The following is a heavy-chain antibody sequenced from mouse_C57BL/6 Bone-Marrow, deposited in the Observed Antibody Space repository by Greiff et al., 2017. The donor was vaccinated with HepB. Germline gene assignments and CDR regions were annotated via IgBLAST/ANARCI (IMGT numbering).Heavy chain of an antibody. CDR2: IDPSDSYT. J-gene: IGHJ2*01. Sequence: QVQLRQPGAELVMPGASVKLSCKASGYTFTSYWMHWVKQRPGQGLEWIGEIDPSDSYTNYNQKFKGKSTLTVDKSSSTAYMQLSSLTSEDSAVYYCARGPYGSSGYWGQGTTLTVSS. CDR3: ARGPYGSSGY. D-gene: IGHD1-1*01. CDR1: GYTFTSYW. V-gene: IGHV1-69*01.